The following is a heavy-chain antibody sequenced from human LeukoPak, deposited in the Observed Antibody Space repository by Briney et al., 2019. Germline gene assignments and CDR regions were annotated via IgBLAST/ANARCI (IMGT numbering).Heavy chain of an antibody. V-gene: IGHV3-23*01. CDR1: GFTFSSYA. Sequence: PGGSLRLSCAASGFTFSSYAMSWVRQAPGKGLEWVSATSGSDGTTYYADSVKGRFTISRDNSKNTLYLQMDSLRAEDTAVYYCARGKTGDSWGQGTLVTVSS. CDR2: TSGSDGTT. J-gene: IGHJ4*02. D-gene: IGHD7-27*01. CDR3: ARGKTGDS.